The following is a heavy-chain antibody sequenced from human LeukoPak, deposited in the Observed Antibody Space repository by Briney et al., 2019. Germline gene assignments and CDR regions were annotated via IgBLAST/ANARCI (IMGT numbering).Heavy chain of an antibody. CDR2: ISWNSGSI. Sequence: GRSLRLSCAASGFTFDDYAMHWVRQAPGKGLEWVSGISWNSGSIGYADSVKGRFTISRDNAKNSLYLQMNSLRAEDTALYYCAKVDSSGPFDYWGQGTLVTVSS. CDR3: AKVDSSGPFDY. J-gene: IGHJ4*02. D-gene: IGHD3-22*01. V-gene: IGHV3-9*01. CDR1: GFTFDDYA.